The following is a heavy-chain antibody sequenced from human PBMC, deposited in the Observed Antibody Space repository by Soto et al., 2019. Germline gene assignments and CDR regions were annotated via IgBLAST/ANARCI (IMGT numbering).Heavy chain of an antibody. D-gene: IGHD5-18*01. J-gene: IGHJ6*02. CDR3: ARGIRNYYGVDV. V-gene: IGHV3-74*01. CDR2: VKYDGSTT. CDR1: GFTFSTYW. Sequence: EVQLVESGGGLVQPGGSLRLSCVASGFTFSTYWMHWVRQAPGKGLVWVSRVKYDGSTTSYADSVKGRFTIPRDYAKNTVYLQMNSLTAEDTGVYYCARGIRNYYGVDVWGQGTTVTVSS.